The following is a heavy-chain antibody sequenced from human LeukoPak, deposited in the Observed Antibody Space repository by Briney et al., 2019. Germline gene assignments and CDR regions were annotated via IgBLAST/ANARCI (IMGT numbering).Heavy chain of an antibody. CDR2: INPSGGGT. CDR3: AREGLVTADAFDI. J-gene: IGHJ3*02. D-gene: IGHD2-2*01. CDR1: GYTFTSYY. Sequence: ASVKVSCKASGYTFTSYYMHWGRQAPGQGLEWMGIINPSGGGTSYAQKFQGRVTMTRDTSTSTVYMELSSLRSEDTAVYHCAREGLVTADAFDIWGQGTMVTVSS. V-gene: IGHV1-46*01.